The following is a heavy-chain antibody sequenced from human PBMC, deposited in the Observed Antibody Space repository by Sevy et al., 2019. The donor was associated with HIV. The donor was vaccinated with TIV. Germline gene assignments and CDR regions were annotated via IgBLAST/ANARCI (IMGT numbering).Heavy chain of an antibody. CDR3: ARDGGYSVTWYHLY. V-gene: IGHV3-30-3*01. J-gene: IGHJ4*01. CDR1: GFAFSTHA. CDR2: ISYEGTET. D-gene: IGHD1-26*01. Sequence: GGSLRLSCAASGFAFSTHAMHWVRQTPGKGLEWVAVISYEGTETFYAASVEGRFTISRDNSKNMLSLQINSLRPEDTAVYYCARDGGYSVTWYHLYWGHGTLVTVSS.